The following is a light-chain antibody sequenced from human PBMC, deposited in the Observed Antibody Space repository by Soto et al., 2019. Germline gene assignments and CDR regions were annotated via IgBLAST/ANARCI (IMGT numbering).Light chain of an antibody. CDR2: AAS. Sequence: DIQMTQSPSSLSASVGDRVTITCRASQSISSYLNWYQQKPGKAPKLLIYAASSLQSGVPSRFGGSGFGTDFTLTISSLHPEDFATYYCQQSYSTPLTFGQGTKVEIK. CDR3: QQSYSTPLT. CDR1: QSISSY. V-gene: IGKV1-39*01. J-gene: IGKJ1*01.